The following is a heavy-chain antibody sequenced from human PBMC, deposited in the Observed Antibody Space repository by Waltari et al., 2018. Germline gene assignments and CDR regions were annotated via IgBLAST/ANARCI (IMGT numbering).Heavy chain of an antibody. D-gene: IGHD1-26*01. V-gene: IGHV4-39*01. CDR3: GRVGRSATYYYYYMDV. Sequence: QVLLQESGPGLIKPSETLSLTCTVSGDSVSSDTHYWGWIRQPPGEGLEWIGSVYYSGNTYFNPSLGGRVSILADTSKNQFSLRLTSVTAADTAVYYCGRVGRSATYYYYYMDVWGRGITVNVSS. CDR2: VYYSGNT. J-gene: IGHJ6*03. CDR1: GDSVSSDTHY.